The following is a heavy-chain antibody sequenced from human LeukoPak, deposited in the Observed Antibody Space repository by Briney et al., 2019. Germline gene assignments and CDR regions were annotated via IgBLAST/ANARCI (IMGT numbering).Heavy chain of an antibody. CDR2: ISASSAYM. D-gene: IGHD3-10*01. CDR1: GFTFSSYA. Sequence: PGGSLRLSCAASGFTFSSYAMNWVRQAPGKGLEWVSSISASSAYMYYAALVKGRHTISRDNAKNSLYLQMNSLRAEDTAVYYCARDFSEALGVWGQGTLVTVSS. CDR3: ARDFSEALGV. J-gene: IGHJ4*02. V-gene: IGHV3-21*01.